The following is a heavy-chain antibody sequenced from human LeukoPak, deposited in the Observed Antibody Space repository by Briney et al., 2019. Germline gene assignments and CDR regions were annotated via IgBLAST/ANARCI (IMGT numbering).Heavy chain of an antibody. CDR1: GGTFRSYA. Sequence: GASVEVFRKASGGTFRSYAISWERQAPGQGFEGVGGIIPFFGTANYAQKFQGRVTITADESTSTAYMELSSLRSEDTALYYCARGLYDGRSEDYYYYGMDVWGQGTTVTVSS. CDR3: ARGLYDGRSEDYYYYGMDV. J-gene: IGHJ6*02. CDR2: IIPFFGTA. V-gene: IGHV1-69*13. D-gene: IGHD3-22*01.